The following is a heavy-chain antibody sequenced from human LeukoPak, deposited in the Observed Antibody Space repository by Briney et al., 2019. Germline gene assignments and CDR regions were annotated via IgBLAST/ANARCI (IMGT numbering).Heavy chain of an antibody. CDR1: GFTFSSYA. D-gene: IGHD3-22*01. V-gene: IGHV3-64*01. CDR2: ISSNGGST. Sequence: PGGSLRLSCAASGFTFSSYAMHWVRQALGKGLEYVSAISSNGGSTYYANSVKGRFTISRDNSKNTLYLQMGSLRAEDMAVYYCAKDPTDFDSSGQTYFDYWGQGTLVTVSS. CDR3: AKDPTDFDSSGQTYFDY. J-gene: IGHJ4*02.